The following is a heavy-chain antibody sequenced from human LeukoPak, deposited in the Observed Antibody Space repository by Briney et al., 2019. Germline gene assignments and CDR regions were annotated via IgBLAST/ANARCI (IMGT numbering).Heavy chain of an antibody. Sequence: GGSLRLSCGASGFTFNSYSMNWVRQAPGKGLEWVASIVGSGSEIFYADSLKGRFTISRDNSENSLYLKMDSLRVEDTAVYYCAKVQSDIVGAVFFAFDVWGQGTMVSVSS. J-gene: IGHJ3*01. CDR1: GFTFNSYS. CDR2: IVGSGSEI. D-gene: IGHD1-26*01. CDR3: AKVQSDIVGAVFFAFDV. V-gene: IGHV3-21*04.